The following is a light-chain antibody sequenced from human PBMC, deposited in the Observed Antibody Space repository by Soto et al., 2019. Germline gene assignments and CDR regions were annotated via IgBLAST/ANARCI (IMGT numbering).Light chain of an antibody. J-gene: IGLJ1*01. CDR1: NSDVGGYDR. CDR3: SSYTSSSTKV. V-gene: IGLV2-14*01. Sequence: QSALTQPASVSGSPGQSITISCTGTNSDVGGYDRVSWYQHHPGKAPKLLIFEVYNRPSGISDRFSGSKSGDTASLTISGLQAEDEADYYCSSYTSSSTKVFGTGTKLTVL. CDR2: EVY.